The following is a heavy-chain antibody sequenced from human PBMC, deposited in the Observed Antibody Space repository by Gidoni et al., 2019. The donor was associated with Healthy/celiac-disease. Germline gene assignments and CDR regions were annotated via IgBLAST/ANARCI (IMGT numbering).Heavy chain of an antibody. CDR2: IIPILGIA. Sequence: EVKKPGSSVKVSCQASGGTFSSYAISWVRQSPGKGLAWMGRIIPILGIANYAQKFQGRVTITADKSQSTAYMELSSLRSEETAVYYCARGDRPVAGTGPAFYWGQGTLVTVSS. V-gene: IGHV1-69*04. CDR3: ARGDRPVAGTGPAFY. J-gene: IGHJ4*02. CDR1: GGTFSSYA. D-gene: IGHD6-19*01.